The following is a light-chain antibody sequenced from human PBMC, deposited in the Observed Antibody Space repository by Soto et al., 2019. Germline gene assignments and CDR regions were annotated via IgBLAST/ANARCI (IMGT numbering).Light chain of an antibody. CDR1: SGSIASNS. CDR2: ESN. CDR3: QSYDDVFLV. Sequence: NFMLTQPHSVSESPGKTVTISCTRSSGSIASNSVQWYQQRPGSAPTTVIYESNQRPSGVPDRFSGSTDGSSNSASLTIFGLQTEDEADYYCQSYDDVFLVFGGGTKLTVL. J-gene: IGLJ2*01. V-gene: IGLV6-57*04.